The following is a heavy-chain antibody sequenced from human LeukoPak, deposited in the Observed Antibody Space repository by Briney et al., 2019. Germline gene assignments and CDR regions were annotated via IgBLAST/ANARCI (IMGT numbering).Heavy chain of an antibody. D-gene: IGHD3-22*01. CDR3: ARTYHYYYDSSGYNVYFQH. J-gene: IGHJ1*01. CDR1: GYSISSGYY. CDR2: IYHSGST. Sequence: PSETLSLTCTVSGYSISSGYYWGWIRQPPGKGLEWIGSIYHSGSTYYNPSLKSRVTISVDTSKSQFSLKLSSVTAADTAVYYCARTYHYYYDSSGYNVYFQHWGQGTLVTVSS. V-gene: IGHV4-38-2*02.